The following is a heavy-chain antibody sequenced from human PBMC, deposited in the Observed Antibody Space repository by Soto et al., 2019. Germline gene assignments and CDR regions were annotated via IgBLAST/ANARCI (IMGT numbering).Heavy chain of an antibody. CDR3: ARAQEGYYYDIWSAFDI. J-gene: IGHJ3*02. Sequence: QVQLVQSGAEVKKPGASVKVSCKASGYTFTSYGISWVRQAPGQGLEWMGWISAYNGNTNYAQKLQGRVTMTTDTSXSXXYMELRSLRSDDTAVYYCARAQEGYYYDIWSAFDIWGQGTMVTVSS. CDR2: ISAYNGNT. V-gene: IGHV1-18*01. CDR1: GYTFTSYG. D-gene: IGHD3-22*01.